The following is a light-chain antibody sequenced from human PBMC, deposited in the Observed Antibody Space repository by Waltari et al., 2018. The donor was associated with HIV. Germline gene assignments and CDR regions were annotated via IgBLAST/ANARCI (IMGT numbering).Light chain of an antibody. Sequence: SYEVTQALSVSVALGQTARITCGGNNSGGQNVHWYQQKPGQAPVLLIFRDNNRPSGIPERFSGSNSGNTATLTISRAQGGDEADYYCQLWHGSTMLFGGGTKLTVL. CDR3: QLWHGSTML. J-gene: IGLJ2*01. CDR1: NSGGQN. CDR2: RDN. V-gene: IGLV3-9*01.